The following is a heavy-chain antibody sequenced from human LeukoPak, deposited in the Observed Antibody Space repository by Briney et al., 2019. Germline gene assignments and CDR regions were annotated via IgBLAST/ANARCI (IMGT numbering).Heavy chain of an antibody. D-gene: IGHD3-10*01. J-gene: IGHJ4*02. V-gene: IGHV4-39*07. CDR1: SGSISSRSYY. CDR3: ARGSKVYGSGSYDD. Sequence: SETLSLTCTVSSGSISSRSYYWGWIRQPPGKGLEWIGSMYYSGSNYYNPSLKSRVTISVDTSKNQFSLKLSSVTAADTAVYYCARGSKVYGSGSYDDWGQGTLVTVSS. CDR2: MYYSGSN.